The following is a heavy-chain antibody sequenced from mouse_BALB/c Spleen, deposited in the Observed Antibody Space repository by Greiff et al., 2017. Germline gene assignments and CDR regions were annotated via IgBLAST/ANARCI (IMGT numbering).Heavy chain of an antibody. CDR1: GFTFSSYA. CDR3: AREDYGPYYAMDY. V-gene: IGHV5-6-5*01. D-gene: IGHD1-2*01. Sequence: DVKLVESGGGLVKPGGSLKLSCAASGFTFSSYAMSWVRQTPEKRLEWVASISSGGSTYYPDSVKGRFTISRDNARNILYLQMSSLRSEDTAMYYCAREDYGPYYAMDYWGQGTSVTVSS. J-gene: IGHJ4*01. CDR2: ISSGGST.